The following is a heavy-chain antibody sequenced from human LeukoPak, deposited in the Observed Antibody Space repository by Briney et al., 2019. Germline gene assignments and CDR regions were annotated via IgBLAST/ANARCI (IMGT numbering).Heavy chain of an antibody. Sequence: SVKVSCKASGGTFSSYAISWVRQAPGQGLEWMGGIIPIFGTANYAQKFQGRVTMTRDTSISTAYMELSRLRSDDTAVYYCARAREVIVVVITTNYYYYMDVWGKGTTVTVSS. CDR3: ARAREVIVVVITTNYYYYMDV. CDR2: IIPIFGTA. D-gene: IGHD3-22*01. V-gene: IGHV1-69*05. J-gene: IGHJ6*03. CDR1: GGTFSSYA.